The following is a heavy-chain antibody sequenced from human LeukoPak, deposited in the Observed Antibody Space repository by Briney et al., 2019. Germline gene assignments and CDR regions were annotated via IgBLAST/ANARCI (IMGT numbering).Heavy chain of an antibody. J-gene: IGHJ5*02. CDR1: GYTLTELS. CDR2: FDPEDGET. D-gene: IGHD3-22*01. V-gene: IGHV1-24*01. Sequence: ASVKVSCKVSGYTLTELSMHWVRQAPGKGLEWMGGFDPEDGETIYAQKFQGRVTMTEDTSTDTAYMELSSLRSEDTPVYYCATAYYYDNPWFDPWGQGTLVTVSS. CDR3: ATAYYYDNPWFDP.